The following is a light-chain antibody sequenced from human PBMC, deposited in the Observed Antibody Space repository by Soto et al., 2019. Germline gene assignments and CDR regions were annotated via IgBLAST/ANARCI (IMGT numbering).Light chain of an antibody. CDR1: QGVSSN. CDR2: GAS. J-gene: IGKJ3*01. CDR3: QQHNNWPFT. Sequence: EIVMTQSPATLSVSPGERATLSCRASQGVSSNLAWYQQKPGQAPRLLIYGASSRATGVPARFSGSGSGTEFTLTISSLQSEDFALYYCQQHNNWPFTFGPGTKVDI. V-gene: IGKV3-15*01.